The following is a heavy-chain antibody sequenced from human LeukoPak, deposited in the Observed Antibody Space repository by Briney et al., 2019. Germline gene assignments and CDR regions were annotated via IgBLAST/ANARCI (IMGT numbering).Heavy chain of an antibody. CDR1: GGSISSYY. D-gene: IGHD6-13*01. Sequence: SETLSLTCTVSGGSISSYYWSWIRQPAGKGLEWIERIYSTGSTNYNPSLKSRVTMSVDTSKNQFSLRLRSVTAADTAVYYCARQIASAGTAGFDFWGQGALVTVSS. J-gene: IGHJ4*02. CDR2: IYSTGST. V-gene: IGHV4-4*07. CDR3: ARQIASAGTAGFDF.